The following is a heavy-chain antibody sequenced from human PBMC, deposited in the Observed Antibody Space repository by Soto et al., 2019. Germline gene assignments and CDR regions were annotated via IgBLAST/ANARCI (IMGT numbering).Heavy chain of an antibody. D-gene: IGHD5-12*01. V-gene: IGHV1-46*01. CDR1: GYTLTHYY. CDR2: INPNTLFT. J-gene: IGHJ4*02. Sequence: QVQLVQSGAEVKKPGASVKVSCKASGYTLTHYYMHWVRQAPEEGPEWVGVINPNTLFTSYAQKIQGKVTITRDTPTHTTYMKLNSLISQHTTVYYCERNGQTYDYYFFDNWGQGTLVNDYS. CDR3: ERNGQTYDYYFFDN.